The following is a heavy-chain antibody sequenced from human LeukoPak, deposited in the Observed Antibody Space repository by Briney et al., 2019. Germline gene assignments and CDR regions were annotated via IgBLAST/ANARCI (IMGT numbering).Heavy chain of an antibody. D-gene: IGHD6-13*01. CDR3: ARDLSYSSSWYPRFDY. CDR1: GYTFTSYG. Sequence: GASVKVSCKASGYTFTSYGISWVRRAPGQGLEWMGWISAYNGNTNYAQKLQGRVTMTTDTSTSTAYMELRSLRSDDTAVYYCARDLSYSSSWYPRFDYWGQGTLVTVSS. V-gene: IGHV1-18*01. J-gene: IGHJ4*02. CDR2: ISAYNGNT.